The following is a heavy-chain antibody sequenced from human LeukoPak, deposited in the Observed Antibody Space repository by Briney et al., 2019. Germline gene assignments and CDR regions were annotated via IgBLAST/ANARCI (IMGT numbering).Heavy chain of an antibody. J-gene: IGHJ6*03. V-gene: IGHV3-11*01. Sequence: GGSLRLSCAASGFTFSDYYMSWIRQAPGKELEWVSYISSSGSTIYYADSVKGRFTISRDNAKNSLYLQMNSLRAEDTAVYYCARVLSYYYYYMDVWGKGTTVTVSS. CDR1: GFTFSDYY. CDR3: ARVLSYYYYYMDV. CDR2: ISSSGSTI.